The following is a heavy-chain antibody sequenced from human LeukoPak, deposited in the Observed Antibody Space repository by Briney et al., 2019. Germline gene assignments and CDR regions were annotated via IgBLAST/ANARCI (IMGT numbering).Heavy chain of an antibody. D-gene: IGHD5-24*01. CDR2: INPNSGGT. V-gene: IGHV1-2*02. CDR3: ARGPRWLQAFDY. J-gene: IGHJ4*02. CDR1: GYTFTGYY. Sequence: ASVEVSCKASGYTFTGYYMHWVRQAPGHGLEWMGWINPNSGGTNYAQKFQGRVTMTRDTSISTAYMELSRLRSDDTAVYYCARGPRWLQAFDYWGQGTLVTVSS.